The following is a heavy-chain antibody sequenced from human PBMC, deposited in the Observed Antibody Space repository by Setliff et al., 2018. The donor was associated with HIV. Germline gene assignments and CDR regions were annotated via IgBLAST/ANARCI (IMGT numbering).Heavy chain of an antibody. D-gene: IGHD1-26*01. J-gene: IGHJ4*02. V-gene: IGHV4-4*09. Sequence: SETLSLTCTVSGGSISSYYWSWIRQPPGKGLEWIGYIYTSGSTNYNPSLKSRVTISVDTSKNQFSLKLSSVTAADTAVYYCARDLREVGGGSYADYWGQGTLVTVSS. CDR3: ARDLREVGGGSYADY. CDR2: IYTSGST. CDR1: GGSISSYY.